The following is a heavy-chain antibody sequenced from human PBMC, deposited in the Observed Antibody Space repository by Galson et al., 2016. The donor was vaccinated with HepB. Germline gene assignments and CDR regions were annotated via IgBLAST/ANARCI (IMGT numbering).Heavy chain of an antibody. CDR2: IDWDDDK. V-gene: IGHV2-70*04. D-gene: IGHD6-13*01. CDR3: ARSSFASRWLDY. CDR1: GFSLSTTGMR. Sequence: PALVKPTQTLTLTCTFSGFSLSTTGMRVSWIRQPPGKALEWLARIDWDDDKFYSSSLKTRLTISKDTSRNQVVLTITNMDPVDTGTYYCARSSFASRWLDYGGQGTLVTVSA. J-gene: IGHJ4*02.